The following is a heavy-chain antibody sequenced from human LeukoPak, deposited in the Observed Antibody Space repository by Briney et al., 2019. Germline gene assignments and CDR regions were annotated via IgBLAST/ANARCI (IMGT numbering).Heavy chain of an antibody. D-gene: IGHD5-24*01. Sequence: GGSLRLSCAASGFTFSSYAMNWVRQAPGKGLEWVSSISSSSSYIYYADSVKGRFTISRDNARNSLYLQMNSLRAEDTAVYYCARDFDRFTINWGQGTLVTVSS. CDR2: ISSSSSYI. V-gene: IGHV3-21*01. CDR1: GFTFSSYA. CDR3: ARDFDRFTIN. J-gene: IGHJ4*02.